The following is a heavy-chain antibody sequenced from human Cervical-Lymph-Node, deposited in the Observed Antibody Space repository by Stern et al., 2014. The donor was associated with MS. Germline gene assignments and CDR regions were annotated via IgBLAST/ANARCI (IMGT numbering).Heavy chain of an antibody. CDR1: GGTFRSYG. CDR2: IIPIFGVT. Sequence: QVQLVQSGAEVKQPGSSANVSCKASGGTFRSYGFSWVRQAPGQGLEWMGGIIPIFGVTNYEQKDQGRVTIIADESTNTVYMELSSLRSEDTAVYYCARHFDWLLGAEDYGMDVWGQGTTVTVSS. V-gene: IGHV1-69*01. CDR3: ARHFDWLLGAEDYGMDV. J-gene: IGHJ6*02. D-gene: IGHD3-9*01.